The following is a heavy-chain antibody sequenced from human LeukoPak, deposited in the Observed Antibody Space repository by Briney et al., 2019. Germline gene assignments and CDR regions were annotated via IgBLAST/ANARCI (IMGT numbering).Heavy chain of an antibody. CDR2: INHSGST. D-gene: IGHD3-22*01. Sequence: SETLSLTCAVYGGSFSGYYWSWNRQPPGKGLEWIGEINHSGSTNYNPSLKSRVTISVDTSKNQFSLELSSVTAADTAVYYCARFPYYYDSSGYYYLFDYWGQGTLVTVSS. CDR1: GGSFSGYY. J-gene: IGHJ4*02. V-gene: IGHV4-34*01. CDR3: ARFPYYYDSSGYYYLFDY.